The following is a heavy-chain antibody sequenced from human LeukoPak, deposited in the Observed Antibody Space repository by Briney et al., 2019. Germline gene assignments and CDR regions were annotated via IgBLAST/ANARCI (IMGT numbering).Heavy chain of an antibody. CDR3: ARFAAGGSYYYYMDV. Sequence: GGSLRLSCAASRFTFNTYWMSWVRQAPGKGLEWVANIKPDGSEKYYVDSVKGRFTISRDNAKNSLYLQMNSLRAEDTAVYYCARFAAGGSYYYYMDVWGKGTTVTVSS. J-gene: IGHJ6*03. CDR1: RFTFNTYW. CDR2: IKPDGSEK. D-gene: IGHD6-25*01. V-gene: IGHV3-7*01.